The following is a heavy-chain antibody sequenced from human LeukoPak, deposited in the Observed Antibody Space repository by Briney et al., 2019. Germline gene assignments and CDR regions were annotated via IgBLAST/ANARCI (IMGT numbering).Heavy chain of an antibody. CDR3: ARGWSLFDY. V-gene: IGHV1-46*01. D-gene: IGHD3-3*01. CDR2: INPSGGST. Sequence: ASVTVSFKASGYTFTIYYMHWVRQAPGQGGEWMGMINPSGGSTSYAQKFQGRVTMTRDTSTTTVYMELSSLRSEDTAVYYCARGWSLFDYWGQGTLVTVSS. J-gene: IGHJ4*02. CDR1: GYTFTIYY.